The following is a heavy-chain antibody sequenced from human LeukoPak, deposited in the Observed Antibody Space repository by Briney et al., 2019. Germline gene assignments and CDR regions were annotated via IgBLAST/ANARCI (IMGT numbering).Heavy chain of an antibody. V-gene: IGHV3-11*04. Sequence: GGSLRLSCAASGFTFSDYYMSWIRQAPGKGLEWVSYISSSGSTIYYADSVKGRFTISRDNSKNTLYLQMNSLRAEDTAVYYCARDRNYYYDSSGYLDYWGQGTLVTVSS. CDR2: ISSSGSTI. D-gene: IGHD3-22*01. CDR1: GFTFSDYY. J-gene: IGHJ4*02. CDR3: ARDRNYYYDSSGYLDY.